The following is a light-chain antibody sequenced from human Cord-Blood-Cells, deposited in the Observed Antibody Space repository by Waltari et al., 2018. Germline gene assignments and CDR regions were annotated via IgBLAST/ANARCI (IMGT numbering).Light chain of an antibody. CDR3: SSYAGSNNLV. J-gene: IGLJ2*01. Sequence: QSALTQPPSASGSPGQSVTISCTGTSSDVGGYNYVSWYQQHPGKAPKLMIYEVSKRPSGVPARFSGSKAGNTASLTVAGLQAEDEADYYCSSYAGSNNLVFGGVTKLTVL. CDR2: EVS. V-gene: IGLV2-8*01. CDR1: SSDVGGYNY.